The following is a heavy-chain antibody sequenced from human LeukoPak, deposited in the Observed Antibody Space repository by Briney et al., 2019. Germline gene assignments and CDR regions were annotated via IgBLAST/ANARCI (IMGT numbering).Heavy chain of an antibody. CDR1: GFTFGSYS. CDR3: AGSIVATQTFDY. J-gene: IGHJ4*02. V-gene: IGHV3-21*01. CDR2: ISSSSSYI. Sequence: GGSLRLSCAASGFTFGSYSMNWVRQAPGKGLEWVSSISSSSSYIYYADSVKGRFTISRDNAKNSLYLQMNSLRAEDTAVYYCAGSIVATQTFDYWGQGTLVTVSS. D-gene: IGHD5-12*01.